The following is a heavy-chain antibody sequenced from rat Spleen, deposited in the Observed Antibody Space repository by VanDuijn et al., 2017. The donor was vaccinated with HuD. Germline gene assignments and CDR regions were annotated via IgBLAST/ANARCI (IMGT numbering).Heavy chain of an antibody. D-gene: IGHD1-6*01. CDR2: MWSDGDT. CDR3: ARDPGLLRTIWGYFDF. V-gene: IGHV2-32*01. CDR1: GFSLTSNS. J-gene: IGHJ2*01. Sequence: QVQLKESGPGLVQPSQTLSLTCTVSGFSLTSNSVSWVRQSSGRGPEWMGRMWSDGDTTYNSTLKSRLSISRDTSKSQVFLKMNSLQTEDTAIYYCARDPGLLRTIWGYFDFWGQGVMVTVSS.